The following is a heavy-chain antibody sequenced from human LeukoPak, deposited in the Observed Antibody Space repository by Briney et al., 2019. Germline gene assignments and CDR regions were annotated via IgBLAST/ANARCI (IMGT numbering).Heavy chain of an antibody. V-gene: IGHV4-39*07. Sequence: SETLSLTCTVSGGSISSSTYYWGWIRQPPGKGLEWIGSIYYSGITYYNPSLKSRVTMSVDTSKNQFSLKLSSVTAADTAVYYCARGPDDAFDIWGQGTMVTVSS. J-gene: IGHJ3*02. CDR1: GGSISSSTYY. CDR3: ARGPDDAFDI. CDR2: IYYSGIT.